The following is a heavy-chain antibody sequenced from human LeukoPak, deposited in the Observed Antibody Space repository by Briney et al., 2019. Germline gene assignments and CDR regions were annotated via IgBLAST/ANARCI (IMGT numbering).Heavy chain of an antibody. CDR2: INHSGST. CDR3: ARSKGGRVDAFDI. D-gene: IGHD2-15*01. V-gene: IGHV4-34*01. J-gene: IGHJ3*02. CDR1: GGSFSGYY. Sequence: SETLSLTCAVYGGSFSGYYWSWIRQPPGKELEWIGEINHSGSTNYNPSLKSRVTISVDRSKNQFSLKLSSVTAADTAVYYCARSKGGRVDAFDIWGQGTMVTVSS.